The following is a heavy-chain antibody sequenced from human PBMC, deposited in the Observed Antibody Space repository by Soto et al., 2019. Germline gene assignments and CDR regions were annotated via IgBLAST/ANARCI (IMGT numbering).Heavy chain of an antibody. CDR3: AKGLLNGRWYAAD. J-gene: IGHJ4*02. D-gene: IGHD6-13*01. V-gene: IGHV3-23*01. Sequence: EVHLLESGGGLVQPGESLRLSCETSGSTFSSCVMPWVRQAPGKGLERVAVITKSGDTDYADPVKGRFTSSGDTSKNTVYLQMNSLRAEDTAGYYCAKGLLNGRWYAADWGQGALVTVSS. CDR1: GSTFSSCV. CDR2: ITKSGDT.